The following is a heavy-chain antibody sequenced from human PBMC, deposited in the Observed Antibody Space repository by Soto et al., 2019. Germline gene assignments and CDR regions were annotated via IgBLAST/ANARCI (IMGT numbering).Heavy chain of an antibody. Sequence: QVQLQQSSPGLVKPSQTLSLTCAISGDSVSSDSVAWNWIRQSPSRGLEWLGRTYYRSKWYNDYPVSVKSRISINPDTSKNQFSLQLNSVTPEDTAVYYCARGHGDWFDPWGQGTLVTVSS. CDR3: ARGHGDWFDP. J-gene: IGHJ5*02. CDR2: TYYRSKWYN. CDR1: GDSVSSDSVA. D-gene: IGHD4-17*01. V-gene: IGHV6-1*01.